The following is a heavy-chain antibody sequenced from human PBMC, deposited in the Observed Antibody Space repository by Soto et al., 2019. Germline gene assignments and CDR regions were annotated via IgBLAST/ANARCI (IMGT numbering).Heavy chain of an antibody. CDR2: ISDSGIT. V-gene: IGHV4-59*01. D-gene: IGHD3-10*01. J-gene: IGHJ3*01. CDR3: ARGAGDFSGPDTFDS. Sequence: QVQLQESGPGLVKPSETLSLTCVVSGDSIIRSFWGWIRQPPGRGLEWIAYISDSGITFSNPSLKSRLSMSVDTSKNEFSLTLTAMTAADTAIYYCARGAGDFSGPDTFDSWGQGTLVTVSS. CDR1: GDSIIRSF.